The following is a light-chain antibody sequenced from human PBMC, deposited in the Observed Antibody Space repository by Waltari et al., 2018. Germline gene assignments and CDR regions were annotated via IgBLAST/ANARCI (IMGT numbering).Light chain of an antibody. CDR2: GAS. CDR1: QSVGGT. V-gene: IGKV3-20*01. J-gene: IGKJ1*01. CDR3: QHYVRLPVT. Sequence: EIVLTQSPGTLSLSPGERATLSCWASQSVGGTLAWYQQKPGQAPRLLIYGASSRATGIPDGFSGSGSGTVFSLSISRLEPEDSAVYYCQHYVRLPVTFGQGTKVEIK.